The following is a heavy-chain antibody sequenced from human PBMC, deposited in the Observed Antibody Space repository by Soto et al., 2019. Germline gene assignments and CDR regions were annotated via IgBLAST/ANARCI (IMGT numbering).Heavy chain of an antibody. CDR1: GPSSTSYS. Sequence: ETLSPPCTVSGPSSTSYSWSWIRQPPGKGLEWIGYIYYSGSTNYNPSLKSRVTISVDTSKNQFSLKLSSVTAADTAVYYCASTDPQLLVGGYYFDYWGQGTLVTVSS. CDR3: ASTDPQLLVGGYYFDY. CDR2: IYYSGST. J-gene: IGHJ4*02. V-gene: IGHV4-59*01. D-gene: IGHD1-26*01.